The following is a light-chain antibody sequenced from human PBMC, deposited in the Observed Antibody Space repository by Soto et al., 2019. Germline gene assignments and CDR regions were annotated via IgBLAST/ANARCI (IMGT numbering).Light chain of an antibody. Sequence: QCVLTQPPSVSGAPGQRVTISCTGSSSNIGAGYDVHWYQQLPGTAPKLLIYGNSNRPSGVPDRFSGSKSGTSASLAITGLQAEDEADYYCQSYDSSLSGYVFGGGTQLTVL. CDR1: SSNIGAGYD. V-gene: IGLV1-40*01. J-gene: IGLJ2*01. CDR3: QSYDSSLSGYV. CDR2: GNS.